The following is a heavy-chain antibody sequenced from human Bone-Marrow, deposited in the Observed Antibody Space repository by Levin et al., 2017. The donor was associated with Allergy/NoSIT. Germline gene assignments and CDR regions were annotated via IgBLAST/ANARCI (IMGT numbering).Heavy chain of an antibody. CDR1: GFTFSNYA. CDR2: IIGGGTGT. CDR3: AKGKAVSLVDWFDP. V-gene: IGHV3-23*01. J-gene: IGHJ5*02. Sequence: RGESLKISCTASGFTFSNYAMTWVRQAPGKGLEWVSTIIGGGTGTYYADSVRGRFTISRDNSKNTLSLQMNSLRAEDTAVYYCAKGKAVSLVDWFDPWGQGALVTVSS. D-gene: IGHD2-15*01.